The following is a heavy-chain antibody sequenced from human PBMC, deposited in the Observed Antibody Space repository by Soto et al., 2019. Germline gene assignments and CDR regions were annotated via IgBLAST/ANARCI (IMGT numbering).Heavy chain of an antibody. CDR2: IVVGSGNT. CDR1: GFTFTSSA. V-gene: IGHV1-58*02. D-gene: IGHD3-9*01. Sequence: ASVKVSCKASGFTFTSSAMQWVRQARGQRLEWIGWIVVGSGNTNYAQKFQERVTITRDMSTSTAYMELSSLRSEDTAVYYCAATRSYYDILTGYPEILFDPWGQGTLVTVSS. J-gene: IGHJ5*02. CDR3: AATRSYYDILTGYPEILFDP.